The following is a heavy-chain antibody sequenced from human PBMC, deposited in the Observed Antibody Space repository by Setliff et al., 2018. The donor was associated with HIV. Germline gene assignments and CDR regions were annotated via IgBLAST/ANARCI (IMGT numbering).Heavy chain of an antibody. CDR1: GYTFTSFY. CDR3: ARALYTNLAHFDY. Sequence: ASVKVSCKASGYTFTSFYLHWVRQAPGQGLEWMAIINPSGGSTSYAQKFQGRVAMTSDTSTSTVYMELSSLRSEDTAVYYCARALYTNLAHFDYLGQGTLVTVSS. CDR2: INPSGGST. J-gene: IGHJ4*02. V-gene: IGHV1-46*01. D-gene: IGHD4-4*01.